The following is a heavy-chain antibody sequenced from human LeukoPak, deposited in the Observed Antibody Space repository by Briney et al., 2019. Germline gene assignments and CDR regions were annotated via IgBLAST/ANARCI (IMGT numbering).Heavy chain of an antibody. J-gene: IGHJ6*04. V-gene: IGHV4-59*08. D-gene: IGHD5-24*01. CDR1: GGSINTYY. Sequence: SETLSLTCTVSGGSINTYYWSWIRQPPGKGLEWIGYIYYSGSTDYNPSLKSRVIISLDTSKNQFSLRLSSVTAADTAVYYCARSYNNAGYFYYGMVVWGEGGTVSVSS. CDR2: IYYSGST. CDR3: ARSYNNAGYFYYGMVV.